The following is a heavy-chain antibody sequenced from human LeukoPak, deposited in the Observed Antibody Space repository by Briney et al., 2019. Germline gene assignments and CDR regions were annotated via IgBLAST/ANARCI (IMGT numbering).Heavy chain of an antibody. Sequence: TSETLSLTCAVYGGSFSGYYWSWIRQPPGKGLEWIGYIYYSGSTNYNPSLKSRVTISVDTSKNQFSLKLSSVTAADTAVYYCARAADDFWSGSSSAFDYWGQGTLVTVSS. D-gene: IGHD3-3*01. J-gene: IGHJ4*02. CDR3: ARAADDFWSGSSSAFDY. CDR1: GGSFSGYY. V-gene: IGHV4-59*01. CDR2: IYYSGST.